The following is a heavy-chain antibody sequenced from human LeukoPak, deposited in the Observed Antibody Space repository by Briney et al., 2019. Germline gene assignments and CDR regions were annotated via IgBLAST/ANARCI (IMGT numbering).Heavy chain of an antibody. CDR1: GYTFTSYG. Sequence: GASVKVSCKASGYTFTSYGISWVRQAPGQGLEWMGWMNPNSGNTGYAQKFQGRVTITRNTSISTAYMELSSLRSEDTAVYYCARGGYSYGYLYYYYYMDVWGKGTTVTVSS. D-gene: IGHD5-18*01. CDR3: ARGGYSYGYLYYYYYMDV. V-gene: IGHV1-8*03. J-gene: IGHJ6*03. CDR2: MNPNSGNT.